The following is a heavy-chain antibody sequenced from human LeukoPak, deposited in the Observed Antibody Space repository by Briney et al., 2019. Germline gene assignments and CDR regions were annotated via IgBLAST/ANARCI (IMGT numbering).Heavy chain of an antibody. CDR3: AKRGIAAAGPPSDLIDY. D-gene: IGHD6-13*01. Sequence: GGSLRLSCAASGFTLSSYAMSWVRQAPGQGVVCFSAISGSGGSTYYADSVKGRFTISRDNSKNTLYLPMNSLRADATAVYYCAKRGIAAAGPPSDLIDYWGQGSLVTVSS. CDR1: GFTLSSYA. J-gene: IGHJ4*02. V-gene: IGHV3-23*01. CDR2: ISGSGGST.